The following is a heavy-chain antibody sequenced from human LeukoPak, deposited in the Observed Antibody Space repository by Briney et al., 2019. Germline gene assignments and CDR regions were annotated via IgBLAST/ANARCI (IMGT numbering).Heavy chain of an antibody. D-gene: IGHD3-9*01. CDR2: ISGSGDNT. CDR1: GFTFSNYA. V-gene: IGHV3-23*01. Sequence: GGSLRLSCAASGFTFSNYAMSWVRQAPGKGLGWVSAISGSGDNTYYADSVKGRFTVSRDNSKNTLYLQMNSLRAEDTAVYYCAKCILTGYYKGYMDVWGKGTTVTIS. CDR3: AKCILTGYYKGYMDV. J-gene: IGHJ6*03.